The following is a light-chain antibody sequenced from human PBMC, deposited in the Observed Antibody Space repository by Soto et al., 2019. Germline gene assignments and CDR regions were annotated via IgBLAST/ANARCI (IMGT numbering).Light chain of an antibody. CDR1: SSDIGGYNF. V-gene: IGLV2-14*01. CDR3: SSYSGTDTLVV. J-gene: IGLJ3*02. CDR2: EVS. Sequence: QSALTQPASVSGSPGQSITIPCTGTSSDIGGYNFVSWYQQYPGKAPKTMIYEVSNRPSGVSNRFSGSKSGSTASLTLSGLQAEDEADYFCSSYSGTDTLVVFGGGTKLTVL.